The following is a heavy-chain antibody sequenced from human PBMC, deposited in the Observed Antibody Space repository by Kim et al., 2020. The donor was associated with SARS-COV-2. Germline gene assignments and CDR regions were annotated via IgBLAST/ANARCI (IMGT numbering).Heavy chain of an antibody. CDR3: AREGATTGEYFDY. D-gene: IGHD1-26*01. Sequence: YNPSLKSRVTISVDTSKNQFSLKLSSVTAADTAVYYCAREGATTGEYFDYWGQGTLVTVSS. V-gene: IGHV4-31*02. J-gene: IGHJ4*02.